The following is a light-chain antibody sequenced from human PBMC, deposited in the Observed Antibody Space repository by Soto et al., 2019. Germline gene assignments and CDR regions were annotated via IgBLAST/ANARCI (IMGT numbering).Light chain of an antibody. V-gene: IGKV1-39*01. CDR3: QQTDSTPQT. J-gene: IGKJ1*01. CDR2: AAS. Sequence: DIQMTQSPSSLSASVGDRVTISCRASQSIRNYVSWYQQKPGTAPKLLIRAASTLQSGVPSRFSGSGSGTVFTLTISSLPIEDFATYFCQQTDSTPQTFGQGTNVEI. CDR1: QSIRNY.